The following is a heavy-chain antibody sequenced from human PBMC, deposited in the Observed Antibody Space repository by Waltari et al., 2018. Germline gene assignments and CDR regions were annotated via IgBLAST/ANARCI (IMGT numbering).Heavy chain of an antibody. CDR3: AKGGRKVGGATTHYDF. CDR1: VFPLSTYA. CDR2: VSSSCDAA. Sequence: EVQLLESGGGLVQPGGSLRLSCATSVFPLSTYALLWVRQAPGKGLGRVSIVSSSCDAAFYADSVRGRFPISRDTSKNTVYLQMNRLRTEDTALYYCAKGGRKVGGATTHYDFWGQGILVTVSS. D-gene: IGHD1-26*01. J-gene: IGHJ4*02. V-gene: IGHV3-23*01.